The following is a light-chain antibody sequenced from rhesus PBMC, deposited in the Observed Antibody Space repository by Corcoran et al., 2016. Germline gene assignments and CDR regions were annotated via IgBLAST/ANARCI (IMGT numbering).Light chain of an antibody. CDR3: QKYSSSPFT. J-gene: IGKJ3*01. CDR1: QSVRSS. V-gene: IGKV3-53*02. Sequence: QVILTQSPATLSLSPGERATLSCRASQSVRSSLAWYHQKPGQAPRLLIYGASSRATGIPDRFSGSGSGTEFTLTISSLEPVDFAVYYCQKYSSSPFTFGPGTKLDIK. CDR2: GAS.